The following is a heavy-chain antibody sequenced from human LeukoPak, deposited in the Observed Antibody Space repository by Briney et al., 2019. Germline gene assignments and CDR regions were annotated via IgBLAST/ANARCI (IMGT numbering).Heavy chain of an antibody. D-gene: IGHD5-18*01. CDR2: ISNDGSNK. Sequence: GGSLRLSCAASGFTFSSYPMHWVRQAPGKGLEWVAVISNDGSNKDYVDSVKGRFTISRDNSKNTLYLQMNSLRTEDTAVYYCALFSGSGYSLIGVPHVDYWGQGTLVTVSS. V-gene: IGHV3-30*04. CDR1: GFTFSSYP. CDR3: ALFSGSGYSLIGVPHVDY. J-gene: IGHJ4*02.